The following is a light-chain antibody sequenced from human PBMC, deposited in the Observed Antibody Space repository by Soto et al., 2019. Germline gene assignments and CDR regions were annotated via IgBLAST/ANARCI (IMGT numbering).Light chain of an antibody. V-gene: IGKV3-11*01. Sequence: EIVLTQSPATLSLSPGERATLSCRASQSIRSYLAWYQQKPGQAPRLLIYDASNRATGIPARFSGSGSVTDFTLTISSLEPEDFAVYYCQQRSTWPLTFGGGTEVEIK. CDR1: QSIRSY. J-gene: IGKJ4*01. CDR2: DAS. CDR3: QQRSTWPLT.